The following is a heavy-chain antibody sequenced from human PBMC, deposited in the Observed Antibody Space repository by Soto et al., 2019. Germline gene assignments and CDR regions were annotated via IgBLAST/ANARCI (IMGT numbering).Heavy chain of an antibody. D-gene: IGHD4-17*01. V-gene: IGHV3-13*01. Sequence: GGSLRLSCAASGFTFSSYDMHWVRQATGKGLEWVSAIGTAGDTYYPGSVKGRFTISRENAKNSLYLQMNSLRAGDTAVYYCARVDGDYGAVDVWGKGTTVTVSS. CDR1: GFTFSSYD. CDR3: ARVDGDYGAVDV. CDR2: IGTAGDT. J-gene: IGHJ6*04.